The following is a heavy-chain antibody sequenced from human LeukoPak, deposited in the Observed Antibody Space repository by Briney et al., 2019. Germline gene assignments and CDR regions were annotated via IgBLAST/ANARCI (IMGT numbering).Heavy chain of an antibody. J-gene: IGHJ4*02. CDR2: KRFDRDNE. CDR1: GFTFSSYN. D-gene: IGHD5-12*01. V-gene: IGHV3-30*02. CDR3: AKDNSGWAFDY. Sequence: PGGSLRLSCVASGFTFSSYNIHWVRQAPGKGLEWVSFKRFDRDNEDYADSVKGRFTVSRDNSQKMVFLQMNSPRPEDTAVYYCAKDNSGWAFDYWGQGTLVAVSS.